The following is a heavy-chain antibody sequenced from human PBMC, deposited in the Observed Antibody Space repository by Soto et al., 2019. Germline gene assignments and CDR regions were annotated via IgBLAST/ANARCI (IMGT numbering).Heavy chain of an antibody. CDR1: ATSFTTW. D-gene: IGHD3-22*01. CDR3: VRPDSTGYYVN. Sequence: LGESLKISCKGSATSFTTWIGWVRQTSGKGLEWMGIINPGDSDTRYSPSFQGQVTMSVDKSISTAYLQWSSLKASDTAMYYCVRPDSTGYYVNWGQGTLVTVSS. V-gene: IGHV5-51*01. J-gene: IGHJ4*02. CDR2: INPGDSDT.